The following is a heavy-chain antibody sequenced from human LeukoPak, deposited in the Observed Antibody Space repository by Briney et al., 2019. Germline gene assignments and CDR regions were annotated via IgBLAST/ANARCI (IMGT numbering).Heavy chain of an antibody. CDR1: GGSISSYY. V-gene: IGHV4-34*01. D-gene: IGHD4-11*01. Sequence: PSETLSLTCAVSGGSISSYYWSWIRQPPGKGLEWIGEINHSGSTNYNPSLKSRVTISVDTSKNQFSLKLSSVTAADTAVYYCARGRLHQNDYWGQGTLVTVSS. J-gene: IGHJ4*02. CDR3: ARGRLHQNDY. CDR2: INHSGST.